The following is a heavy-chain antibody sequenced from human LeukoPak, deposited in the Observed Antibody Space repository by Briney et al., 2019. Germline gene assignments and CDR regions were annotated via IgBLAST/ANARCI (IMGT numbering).Heavy chain of an antibody. D-gene: IGHD3-22*01. J-gene: IGHJ3*02. V-gene: IGHV3-48*03. CDR1: GFSFSNYE. CDR3: ARELTSDSSGYDAFHI. CDR2: ISGSGGTI. Sequence: GGSPRLSCTASGFSFSNYEMDWARQAPGKGLEWISYISGSGGTIFYADSVKGRFTISRDNAKNSMYLQMSSLRAEDTAVYYCARELTSDSSGYDAFHIWGQGTPVTVSS.